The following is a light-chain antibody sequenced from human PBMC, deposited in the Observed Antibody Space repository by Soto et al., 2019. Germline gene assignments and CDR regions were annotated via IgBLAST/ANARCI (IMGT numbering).Light chain of an antibody. CDR2: YNN. Sequence: QSVLTQPPSLSGAPGQRITISCTGTSSNLGAAFAVQWYQQLPGAAPKLLIYYNNNRPSGVPARFFGSKSDTSASLAITGLRSEDEAHYYCAVWDNSMTAWVFGGGTKLTVL. J-gene: IGLJ3*02. CDR3: AVWDNSMTAWV. V-gene: IGLV1-40*01. CDR1: SSNLGAAFA.